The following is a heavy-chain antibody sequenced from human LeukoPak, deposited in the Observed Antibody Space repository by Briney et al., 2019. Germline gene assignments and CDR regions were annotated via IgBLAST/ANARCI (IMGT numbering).Heavy chain of an antibody. CDR3: AKTDDSGWYPSSYYGMDV. V-gene: IGHV3-23*01. J-gene: IGHJ6*02. D-gene: IGHD6-19*01. Sequence: GGSLRLSCAASGFTFSSYAMSWVRQAPGKGLEWVSGISGSGGSTYYADSVKGRFTISRDNSKNTLYLQMNSLRAEDTAVYYCAKTDDSGWYPSSYYGMDVWGQGTTVTVSS. CDR1: GFTFSSYA. CDR2: ISGSGGST.